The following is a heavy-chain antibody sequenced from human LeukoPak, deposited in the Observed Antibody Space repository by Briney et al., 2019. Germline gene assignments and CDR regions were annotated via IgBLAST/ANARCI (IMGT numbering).Heavy chain of an antibody. Sequence: GGSLRLSCAASGFTFSNYAMSWVRQAPGKGLEWVSGISGGTGTPYYVDSVKGRFIISRDNAKDSLYLQMNSLRAEDTAVYYCARYYQGSGTYYKPVDYWGQGTLVTVSS. CDR1: GFTFSNYA. CDR3: ARYYQGSGTYYKPVDY. D-gene: IGHD3-10*01. J-gene: IGHJ4*02. V-gene: IGHV3-23*01. CDR2: ISGGTGTP.